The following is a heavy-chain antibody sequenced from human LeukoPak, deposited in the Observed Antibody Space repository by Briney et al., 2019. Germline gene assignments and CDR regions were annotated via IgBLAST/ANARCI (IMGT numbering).Heavy chain of an antibody. CDR1: GVTVSGNY. CDR2: IYSGGTT. V-gene: IGHV3-66*02. CDR3: ARTDHYHYYCIDV. Sequence: GGSLRLSCAASGVTVSGNYMTWVRQAPGRGLEWLSLIYSGGTTYYAASVKGRFTISRDNPRDTLYLQMNSLSAEDTAVYYCARTDHYHYYCIDVWGKGTSVTVSS. J-gene: IGHJ6*03.